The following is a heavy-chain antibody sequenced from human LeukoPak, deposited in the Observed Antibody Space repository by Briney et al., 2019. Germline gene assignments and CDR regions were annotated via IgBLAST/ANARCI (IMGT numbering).Heavy chain of an antibody. J-gene: IGHJ6*03. CDR3: ARGRNYYDSSGYYPPYYYMDV. CDR1: GGSFSGYY. Sequence: SETLSLTCAVYGGSFSGYYWSWIRQPPGKGLEWIGEINHSGGTNYNPSLKSRVTISVDTSKNQFSLKLSSVTAADTAVYYCARGRNYYDSSGYYPPYYYMDVWGKGTTVTVSS. D-gene: IGHD3-22*01. V-gene: IGHV4-34*01. CDR2: INHSGGT.